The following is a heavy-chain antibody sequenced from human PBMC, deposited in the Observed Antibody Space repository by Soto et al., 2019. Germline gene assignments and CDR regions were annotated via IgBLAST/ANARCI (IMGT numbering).Heavy chain of an antibody. D-gene: IGHD6-19*01. CDR1: GFTFSSYW. J-gene: IGHJ3*02. CDR3: ARDGSSGWHYDAFDI. CDR2: INSDGSST. Sequence: GGSLRLSCAASGFTFSSYWMHWVRQAPGKGLVWVSRINSDGSSTSYADSVKGRFTISRDNAKNTLYLQMNSLRAEDTAVYYCARDGSSGWHYDAFDIWGQGTMVTVSS. V-gene: IGHV3-74*01.